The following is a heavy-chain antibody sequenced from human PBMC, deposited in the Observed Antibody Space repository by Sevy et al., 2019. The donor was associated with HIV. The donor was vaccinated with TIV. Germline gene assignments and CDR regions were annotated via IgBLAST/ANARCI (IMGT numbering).Heavy chain of an antibody. V-gene: IGHV3-48*03. CDR2: ISSSANTI. CDR3: ARGEVNYDILTGYPMDY. CDR1: GFSFSNYE. Sequence: GASLRLSCAASGFSFSNYEMNWVRQAPGKGLEWVSYISSSANTIYYADSVKGRFTISRDNAENSLSLQMNSLRAEDTAVYYCARGEVNYDILTGYPMDYWGQGTLVTVSS. J-gene: IGHJ4*02. D-gene: IGHD3-9*01.